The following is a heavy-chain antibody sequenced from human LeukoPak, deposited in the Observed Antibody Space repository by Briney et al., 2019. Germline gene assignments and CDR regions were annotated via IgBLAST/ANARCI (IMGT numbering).Heavy chain of an antibody. D-gene: IGHD6-19*01. Sequence: GGSMRPSCAASGFTFDQSAMDWVRQAQGNGLEWVSGISWDSNSIIHADSIKGRLALSRDNAKHSLYLQMNSLRADDTALYYCTKAVAAPAAFNIWGQGTVVTVSS. J-gene: IGHJ3*02. V-gene: IGHV3-9*01. CDR1: GFTFDQSA. CDR3: TKAVAAPAAFNI. CDR2: ISWDSNSI.